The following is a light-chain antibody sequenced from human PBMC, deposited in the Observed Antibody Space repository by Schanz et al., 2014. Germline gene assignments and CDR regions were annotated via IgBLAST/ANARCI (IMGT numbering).Light chain of an antibody. J-gene: IGLJ2*01. CDR1: SSDVGGYNF. CDR3: SAYTSSSTLV. Sequence: QSALTQPASVSGSPGQSITISCTGTSSDVGGYNFVSWYQQHPGKAPKLMIHDVNNRPSGVPDRFSGSKSGYTASLTISGLQAEDEADYYCSAYTSSSTLVFGGGTKLTVL. CDR2: DVN. V-gene: IGLV2-14*01.